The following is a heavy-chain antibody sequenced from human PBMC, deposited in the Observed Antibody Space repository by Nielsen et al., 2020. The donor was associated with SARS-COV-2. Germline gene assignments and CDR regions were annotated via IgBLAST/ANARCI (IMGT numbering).Heavy chain of an antibody. CDR1: RGCFSSYV. CDR2: IIPMFGTS. V-gene: IGHV1-69*13. D-gene: IGHD5-24*01. CDR3: ARKVEGMATNSASAFDI. J-gene: IGHJ3*02. Sequence: SVKVSRRGSRGCFSSYVISWVRQAPRQGLEWMGGIIPMFGTSNYAQKSQGRVTVTADESTSTAYMELSSLRSEDTAVYYCARKVEGMATNSASAFDIWGQGTMVTVSS.